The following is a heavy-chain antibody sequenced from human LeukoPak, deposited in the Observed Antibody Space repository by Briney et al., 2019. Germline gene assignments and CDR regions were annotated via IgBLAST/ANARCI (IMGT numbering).Heavy chain of an antibody. J-gene: IGHJ4*02. V-gene: IGHV3-53*01. CDR2: IYSGGST. CDR1: GFTVSSNY. CDR3: ARDTGGSRPWYFDY. Sequence: GGSLRLSCAASGFTVSSNYMSWVRQAPGKGLEWVSVIYSGGSTYYADSVKGRLTISRDNSKNTLYLQMNSLRAEDTAVYYCARDTGGSRPWYFDYWGQGTLVTVSS. D-gene: IGHD1-14*01.